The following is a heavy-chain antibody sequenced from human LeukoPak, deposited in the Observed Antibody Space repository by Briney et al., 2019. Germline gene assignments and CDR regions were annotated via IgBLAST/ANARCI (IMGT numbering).Heavy chain of an antibody. CDR3: ARGRLTMVRGEAYYYMDV. Sequence: PSETLSLTCAVYGGSFSGYYWSWIRQPPGKGLEWIGEINHSGSTNCNPSLKSRVTISVDTSKNQFSLKLSSVTAADTAVYYCARGRLTMVRGEAYYYMDVWGKGTTVTVSS. CDR2: INHSGST. V-gene: IGHV4-34*01. D-gene: IGHD3-10*01. J-gene: IGHJ6*03. CDR1: GGSFSGYY.